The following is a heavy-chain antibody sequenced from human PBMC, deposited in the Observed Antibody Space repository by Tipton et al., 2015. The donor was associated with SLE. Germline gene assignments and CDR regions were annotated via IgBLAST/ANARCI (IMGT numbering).Heavy chain of an antibody. Sequence: GLVKPSETVSLTCAVSSYSITSGYYWGWIRQAPGKGLEWVGSIHHSGNTYFNPSLQSRITMSMDTSQNHVFLRLSSVTAADTATYYCARHDYDDNGYYLHYFDQWGQGTLVTVSS. CDR3: ARHDYDDNGYYLHYFDQ. V-gene: IGHV4-38-2*01. J-gene: IGHJ4*02. D-gene: IGHD3-22*01. CDR1: SYSITSGYY. CDR2: IHHSGNT.